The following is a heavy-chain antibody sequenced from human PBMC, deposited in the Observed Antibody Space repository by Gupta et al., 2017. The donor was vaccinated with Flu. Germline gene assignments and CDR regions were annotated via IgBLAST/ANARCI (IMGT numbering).Heavy chain of an antibody. D-gene: IGHD2-21*01. CDR2: IKSKTDGGTT. Sequence: EVQLVESGGGLVKPGGSLRLSCAASGFTFSNAWMRWVRQAPGKGLEWVGRIKSKTDGGTTDYAAPVKGRFTISRDDSKKTRYLKMKSMKTEDTAVYYCTAHDRAYYGPDYGGQGTLVTVYS. CDR3: TAHDRAYYGPDY. J-gene: IGHJ4*02. V-gene: IGHV3-15*01. CDR1: GFTFSNAW.